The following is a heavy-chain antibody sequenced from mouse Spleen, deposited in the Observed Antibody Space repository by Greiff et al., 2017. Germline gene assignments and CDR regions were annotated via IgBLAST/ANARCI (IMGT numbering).Heavy chain of an antibody. CDR3: TASYYSYDVVDY. CDR1: GFNIKDDY. CDR2: IDPENGDT. D-gene: IGHD2-12*01. Sequence: VQLKESGAELVRPGASVKLSCTASGFNIKDDYMHWVKQRPEQGLEWIGWIDPENGDTEYASKFQGKATITADTSSNTAYLQLSSLTSEDTAVYYCTASYYSYDVVDYWGQGTTLTVSS. J-gene: IGHJ2*01. V-gene: IGHV14-4*01.